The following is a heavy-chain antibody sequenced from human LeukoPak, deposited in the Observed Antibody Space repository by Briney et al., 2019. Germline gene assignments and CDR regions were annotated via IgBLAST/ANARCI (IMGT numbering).Heavy chain of an antibody. CDR3: ARGRDLGYCSDGSCYMSKVEY. CDR2: INPNSGGT. V-gene: IGHV1-2*06. Sequence: ASVKVSCKASGYTFTGYYMHWVRQAPGQGLEWMGRINPNSGGTNYAQKFQGRVTMTRDTSISTAYMELSRLRSDDTAVYYCARGRDLGYCSDGSCYMSKVEYWGQGTLVTVSS. CDR1: GYTFTGYY. J-gene: IGHJ4*02. D-gene: IGHD2-15*01.